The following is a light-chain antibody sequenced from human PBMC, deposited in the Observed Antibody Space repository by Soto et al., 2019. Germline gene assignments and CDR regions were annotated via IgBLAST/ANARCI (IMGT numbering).Light chain of an antibody. CDR2: EVS. CDR1: SSDVGAYKY. V-gene: IGLV2-8*01. Sequence: QSALTQPPSASGSPGQSVTISCTGTSSDVGAYKYVSWYQQYPGKAPKLMIYEVSKRPSGVPDRFSGSKSGNTASLTVSGLQAEDEAGYYCTSYVGSDIWVFGGGTQLTVL. J-gene: IGLJ3*02. CDR3: TSYVGSDIWV.